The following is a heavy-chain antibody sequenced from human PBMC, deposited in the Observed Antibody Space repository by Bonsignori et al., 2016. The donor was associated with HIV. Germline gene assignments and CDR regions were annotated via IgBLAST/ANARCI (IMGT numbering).Heavy chain of an antibody. Sequence: GESLKISCAASGFTFSSYSMNWVRQAPGKGLEWVSSISSSSSYIYYADSVKGRFTISRDNAKNSLNLQMNSLRAEDTAVYYCARDLYNVYDISYHAFDNWGQGTMVTVSS. CDR1: GFTFSSYS. J-gene: IGHJ3*02. V-gene: IGHV3-21*01. CDR3: ARDLYNVYDISYHAFDN. D-gene: IGHD3-9*01. CDR2: ISSSSSYI.